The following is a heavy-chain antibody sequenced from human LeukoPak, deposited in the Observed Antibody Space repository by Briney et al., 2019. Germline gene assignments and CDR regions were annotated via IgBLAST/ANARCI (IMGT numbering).Heavy chain of an antibody. Sequence: PGGSLRLSCAASGFTFSSYGMSWVRQAPGKRLEWVSSISGSGGSTYYADSVKGRFTISRDNSKNTLCLQMNSLRVEDTAVYFCAKVRDSSGYYGDWGQGTLVTVSS. V-gene: IGHV3-23*01. CDR3: AKVRDSSGYYGD. J-gene: IGHJ4*02. CDR1: GFTFSSYG. D-gene: IGHD3-22*01. CDR2: ISGSGGST.